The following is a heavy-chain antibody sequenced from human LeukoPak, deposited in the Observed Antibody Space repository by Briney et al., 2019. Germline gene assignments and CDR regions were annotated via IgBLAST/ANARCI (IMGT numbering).Heavy chain of an antibody. CDR3: AKDTYYDFWSGYSPFVDV. V-gene: IGHV3-30*18. CDR2: ISYDGSNK. CDR1: GFTFSSYG. J-gene: IGHJ6*02. Sequence: PGGSLRLSCAASGFTFSSYGMHWVRQAPGKGLEWVAVISYDGSNKYYADSVKGRFTISRDNSKNTLYLQMNSLRAEDTAVYYCAKDTYYDFWSGYSPFVDVWGQGTTVTVSS. D-gene: IGHD3-3*01.